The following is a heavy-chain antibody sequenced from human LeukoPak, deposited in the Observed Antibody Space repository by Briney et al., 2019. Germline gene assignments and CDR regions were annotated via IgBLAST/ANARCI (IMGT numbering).Heavy chain of an antibody. J-gene: IGHJ6*02. CDR3: ARMGGGWPHYYSGRDV. CDR2: IYYSGST. D-gene: IGHD6-19*01. V-gene: IGHV4-59*01. Sequence: SETLSLTCTVSGGSISSYYWSWIRQPPGKGLEWIGYIYYSGSTNYNPSLKSRVTISVDTSKNQFSLKLSSVTAADTAVYYCARMGGGWPHYYSGRDVWAKGPRSPSP. CDR1: GGSISSYY.